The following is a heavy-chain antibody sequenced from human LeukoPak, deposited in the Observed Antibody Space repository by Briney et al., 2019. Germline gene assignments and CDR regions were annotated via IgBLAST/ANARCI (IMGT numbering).Heavy chain of an antibody. D-gene: IGHD3-22*01. CDR2: ITGSGSRS. V-gene: IGHV3-23*01. J-gene: IGHJ6*02. CDR1: GFTFSSFA. CDR3: ARERVVVVNTYYYYYGMDV. Sequence: GGSRRLSCAASGFTFSSFAMTWVRQAPGKGLEWVSSITGSGSRSYYADSVKGRFTISRDNSKNTLYLQMNSPRAEDTAVYYCARERVVVVNTYYYYYGMDVWGQGTTVTVSS.